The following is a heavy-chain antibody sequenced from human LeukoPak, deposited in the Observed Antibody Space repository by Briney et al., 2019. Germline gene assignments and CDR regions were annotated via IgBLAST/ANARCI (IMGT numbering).Heavy chain of an antibody. J-gene: IGHJ4*02. CDR3: ARDRLRVGATSVSISY. V-gene: IGHV1-18*01. CDR2: ISGYNGNT. Sequence: GASVKVSCKASGYTFTSYGISWVRQAPGQGLEWMGWISGYNGNTNYAQKLQGRVTMTTDTSTSTAYMELRSLRSDDTAVYYCARDRLRVGATSVSISYWGQGTLVTVSS. D-gene: IGHD1-26*01. CDR1: GYTFTSYG.